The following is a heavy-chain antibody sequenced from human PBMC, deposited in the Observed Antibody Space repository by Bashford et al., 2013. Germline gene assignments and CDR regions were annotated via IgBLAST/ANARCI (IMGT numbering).Heavy chain of an antibody. V-gene: IGHV3-23*01. Sequence: GSLRLSCAVSELTFSNYAMSWVRQAPGKGLEWVSAISGSGSSTYYADSVKGRFTISRDNSKNTLFLQLNSLRTEDTAVYYCAKVGADCRGGSCYAGTHFDYWGQGTLVTVSS. CDR3: AKVGADCRGGSCYAGTHFDY. D-gene: IGHD2-15*01. CDR2: ISGSGSST. J-gene: IGHJ4*02. CDR1: ELTFSNYA.